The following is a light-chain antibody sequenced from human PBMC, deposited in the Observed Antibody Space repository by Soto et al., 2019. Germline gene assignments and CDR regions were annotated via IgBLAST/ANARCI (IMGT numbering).Light chain of an antibody. V-gene: IGLV1-44*01. CDR1: SSNTGTNS. Sequence: QSALTQPPSASGTPGQRVTISCSGSSSNTGTNSVNWYQHLPGTAPKLLIFNNNRRPSGVLDRFSGSKSGTSASLASSGLQSEDEAHYYCAAWDDRLKGVVFGGGTKVTV. CDR3: AAWDDRLKGVV. CDR2: NNN. J-gene: IGLJ2*01.